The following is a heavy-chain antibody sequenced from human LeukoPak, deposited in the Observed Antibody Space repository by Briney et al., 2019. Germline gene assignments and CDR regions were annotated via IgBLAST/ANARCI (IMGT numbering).Heavy chain of an antibody. CDR1: GGSISSSSYY. V-gene: IGHV4-39*07. J-gene: IGHJ3*02. CDR2: IYYSGST. CDR3: ARGHMRYFDWLRHDAFDI. Sequence: PSETLSLTCTVSGGSISSSSYYWGWIRQPPGKGLEWIGSIYYSGSTYYNPSLKSRATISVDTSKNQFSLELSSVTAADTAVYYCARGHMRYFDWLRHDAFDIWGQGTMVTVSS. D-gene: IGHD3-9*01.